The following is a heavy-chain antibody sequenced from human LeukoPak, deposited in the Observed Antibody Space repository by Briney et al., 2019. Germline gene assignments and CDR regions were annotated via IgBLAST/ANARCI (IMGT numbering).Heavy chain of an antibody. D-gene: IGHD2-2*01. J-gene: IGHJ4*02. CDR3: ARDHSSSSQLLNY. V-gene: IGHV1-18*01. CDR1: GYTFTTFG. CDR2: ISAYNGGT. Sequence: ASVKVSCKASGYTFTTFGVTWVRQAPRQGLEWMGWISAYNGGTNYAQKFQGRFTMTTDTSTNTAYIELRSLRSDDTAVYYCARDHSSSSQLLNYWGQGTLVTVSS.